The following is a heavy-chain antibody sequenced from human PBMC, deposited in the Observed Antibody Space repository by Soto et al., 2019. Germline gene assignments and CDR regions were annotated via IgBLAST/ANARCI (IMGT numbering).Heavy chain of an antibody. Sequence: ASVKVSCKAPGGTFSSYAISWVRQAPGQGLEWMGGIIPIFGTANYAQKFQGRVTITADKSTSTAYMELSSLRSEDTAVYYCARDCSGGSCYVPTGYYGMDVWGQGTTVTVSS. D-gene: IGHD2-15*01. CDR2: IIPIFGTA. V-gene: IGHV1-69*06. CDR1: GGTFSSYA. J-gene: IGHJ6*02. CDR3: ARDCSGGSCYVPTGYYGMDV.